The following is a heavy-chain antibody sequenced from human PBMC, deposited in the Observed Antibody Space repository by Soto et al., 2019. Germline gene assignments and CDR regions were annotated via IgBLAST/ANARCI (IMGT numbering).Heavy chain of an antibody. J-gene: IGHJ6*02. Sequence: DVQLLESGGHLVQPGGSLRLSCAASGFTFSSYAMSWVRQAPGKGLEWVSSVSAGGDMTYYSDSVNGRFTISRDNSNNALFLQMNSLRIEDTAIYYCARGDRGGSGSPASYYYSGLDVWGQGATVTVS. CDR2: VSAGGDMT. CDR1: GFTFSSYA. D-gene: IGHD2-15*01. CDR3: ARGDRGGSGSPASYYYSGLDV. V-gene: IGHV3-23*01.